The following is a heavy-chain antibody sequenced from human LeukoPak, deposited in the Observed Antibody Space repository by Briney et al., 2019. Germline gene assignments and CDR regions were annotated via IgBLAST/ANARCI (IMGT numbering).Heavy chain of an antibody. Sequence: SETLSLTCTVSGGSISSYYWSWIRQPPGKGLEWFGYIYYSGSTNYIPSLKSRVTISVDTSKNQFSLKLSSVTAADTAVYYCARYYGDYEDAFDIWGQGTMVTVSS. CDR1: GGSISSYY. D-gene: IGHD4-17*01. V-gene: IGHV4-59*01. J-gene: IGHJ3*02. CDR3: ARYYGDYEDAFDI. CDR2: IYYSGST.